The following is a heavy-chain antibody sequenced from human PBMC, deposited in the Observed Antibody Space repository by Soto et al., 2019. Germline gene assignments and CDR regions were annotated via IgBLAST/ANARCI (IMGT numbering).Heavy chain of an antibody. V-gene: IGHV3-43*01. Sequence: GGSLRLSCAASGFTFDDYTMHWVRQAPGKGLEWVSLISWDGGSTYYADSVKGRFTISRDNSKNSLYLQMNGLRTEDTALYYCAKDSTRWTAAGTIHGMGVWGQGTTVTVSS. J-gene: IGHJ6*02. CDR2: ISWDGGST. CDR1: GFTFDDYT. D-gene: IGHD6-13*01. CDR3: AKDSTRWTAAGTIHGMGV.